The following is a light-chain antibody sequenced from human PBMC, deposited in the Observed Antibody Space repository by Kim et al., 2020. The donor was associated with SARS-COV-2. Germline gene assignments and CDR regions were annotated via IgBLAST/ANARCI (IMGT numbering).Light chain of an antibody. J-gene: IGKJ1*01. Sequence: EIVMTQSPATMSVSPGERATLSCRATQSVSSNLAWYQQKPGQAPRLLIYGASTRATGIPARFSGSGSGTEFTLTISSLQSEDFAVYYCQHLAMFGQGTKVDIK. CDR3: QHLAM. V-gene: IGKV3-15*01. CDR1: QSVSSN. CDR2: GAS.